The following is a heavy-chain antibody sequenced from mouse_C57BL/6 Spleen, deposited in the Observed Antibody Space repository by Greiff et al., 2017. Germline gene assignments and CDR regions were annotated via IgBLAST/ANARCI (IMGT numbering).Heavy chain of an antibody. J-gene: IGHJ3*01. Sequence: VQLQQSGAELVRPGASVKLSCKASGYTFTSYGISWVKQRTGQGLEWIGEIYPRSGNTYYNEKFKGTATLTADKSSSTAYMELRSLTSEDSAVYFCARATDDYDWFAYWGQGTLVTVSA. CDR3: ARATDDYDWFAY. CDR2: IYPRSGNT. D-gene: IGHD2-4*01. V-gene: IGHV1-81*01. CDR1: GYTFTSYG.